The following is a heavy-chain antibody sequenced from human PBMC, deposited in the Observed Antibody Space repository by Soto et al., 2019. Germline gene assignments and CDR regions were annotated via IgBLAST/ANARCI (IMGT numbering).Heavy chain of an antibody. J-gene: IGHJ4*02. CDR1: GFTLSSYW. V-gene: IGHV3-7*01. CDR2: IKQDGSQK. D-gene: IGHD4-17*01. CDR3: MTSVTTHDY. Sequence: EVQLVESGGGLVQPGGPLRLSCAASGFTLSSYWMNWVRLAPGKGLEWVANIKQDGSQKNYEDSVKGRFTISRDNAKNSLYLQMSSLRAEDTAVYYCMTSVTTHDYWGQGTLVTVSS.